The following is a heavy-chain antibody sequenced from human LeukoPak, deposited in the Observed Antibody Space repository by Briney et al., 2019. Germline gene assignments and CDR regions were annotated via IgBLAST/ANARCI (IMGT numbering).Heavy chain of an antibody. CDR1: GGSISSSSYY. D-gene: IGHD5-12*01. CDR3: ASVFSGYDFNY. Sequence: SETLSLTCTVSGGSISSSSYYWGWIRQPPGKGLEWIGSIYYSGSTYYNPSLKSRVTISVDTSKNQFSLKLSSVTAADTAVYYCASVFSGYDFNYWGQGTLVTVSS. V-gene: IGHV4-39*07. CDR2: IYYSGST. J-gene: IGHJ4*02.